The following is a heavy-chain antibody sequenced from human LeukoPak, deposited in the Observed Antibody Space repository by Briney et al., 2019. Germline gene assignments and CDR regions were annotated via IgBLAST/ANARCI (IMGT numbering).Heavy chain of an antibody. V-gene: IGHV3-23*01. CDR3: ARYVPPTTMATRFFDC. D-gene: IGHD4-23*01. Sequence: GGSLRLSCAASGFTFDTYALTWVRQAPGKGLEWVSVIAAGGGGIQYAESVEGRFIISRDNSKKTLYLQMNNLRAEDTAINYCARYVPPTTMATRFFDCWGQGTLVTVSS. CDR1: GFTFDTYA. J-gene: IGHJ4*02. CDR2: IAAGGGGI.